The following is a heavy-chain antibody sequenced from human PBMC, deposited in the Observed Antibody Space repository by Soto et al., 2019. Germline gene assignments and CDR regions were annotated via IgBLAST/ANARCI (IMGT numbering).Heavy chain of an antibody. V-gene: IGHV1-8*01. CDR2: MNPNSGNT. Sequence: QVQLVQSGAEVKKPGASVKVSCKASGYTFTSYDINWVRQATGQGLEWMGWMNPNSGNTGYAQKFQGRVTMTRNTPISTAYMELSSLRSEDTAVYYCAFEYSSPFGSWFAPWGQGTLVTVSS. D-gene: IGHD6-6*01. CDR1: GYTFTSYD. CDR3: AFEYSSPFGSWFAP. J-gene: IGHJ5*02.